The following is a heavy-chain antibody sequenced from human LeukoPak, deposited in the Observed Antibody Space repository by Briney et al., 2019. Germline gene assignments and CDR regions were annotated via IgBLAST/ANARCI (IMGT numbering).Heavy chain of an antibody. CDR2: INTSGGFI. Sequence: PGGSLRLSCAASGFTFSNYNMNWVRQAPGKGLEWVSSINTSGGFINYADSVKGRFTISRDNAKNSLYLQMNSLRAEDTALYYCVRYDFWSGAKGGDYWGQGTLVTVSS. V-gene: IGHV3-21*04. D-gene: IGHD3-3*01. J-gene: IGHJ4*02. CDR3: VRYDFWSGAKGGDY. CDR1: GFTFSNYN.